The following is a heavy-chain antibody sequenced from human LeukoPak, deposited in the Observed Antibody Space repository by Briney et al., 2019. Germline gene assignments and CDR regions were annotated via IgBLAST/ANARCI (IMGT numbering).Heavy chain of an antibody. V-gene: IGHV3-53*01. D-gene: IGHD3-9*01. Sequence: GGSLRLSCVASGFTVSSNYMSWVRQAPGKGLEWVSVIYSGGSTYYADSVNGRFPISRDNSKNTLYLQMNSLRAEDTAVYYCARESGDILTGYYKWGQGTMVTVSS. CDR3: ARESGDILTGYYK. CDR2: IYSGGST. CDR1: GFTVSSNY. J-gene: IGHJ3*01.